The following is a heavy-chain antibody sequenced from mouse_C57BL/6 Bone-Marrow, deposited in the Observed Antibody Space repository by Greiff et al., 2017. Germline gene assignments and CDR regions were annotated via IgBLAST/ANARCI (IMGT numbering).Heavy chain of an antibody. CDR1: GFSLTSYG. CDR2: IWRGGST. J-gene: IGHJ4*01. Sequence: VQLQQSGPGLVQPSQSLSITCTVSGFSLTSYGVHWVRQSPGKGLEWLGVIWRGGSTDYTAALMSRLSISKDNSKSQVFFKMNSLQTDDTAIYSSALLSYYYAMDYWGQGTSVTVSS. D-gene: IGHD6-1*01. V-gene: IGHV2-5*01. CDR3: ALLSYYYAMDY.